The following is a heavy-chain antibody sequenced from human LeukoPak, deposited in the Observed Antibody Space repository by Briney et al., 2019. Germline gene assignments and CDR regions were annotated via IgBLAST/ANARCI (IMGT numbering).Heavy chain of an antibody. CDR2: IYTRGST. J-gene: IGHJ4*02. Sequence: SETLSLTRTVSGGSINNYYWSWIRQPAGKGLEWIGRIYTRGSTNYNPFLKSRVTMSVDTSKNQFSLKLSSVTAADTAVYYCARGVRRWLQLGGEFDYWGQGTLVTVSS. D-gene: IGHD5-24*01. CDR1: GGSINNYY. CDR3: ARGVRRWLQLGGEFDY. V-gene: IGHV4-4*07.